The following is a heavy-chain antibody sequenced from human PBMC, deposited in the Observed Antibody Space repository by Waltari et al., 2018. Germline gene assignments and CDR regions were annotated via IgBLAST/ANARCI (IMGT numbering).Heavy chain of an antibody. J-gene: IGHJ4*02. V-gene: IGHV3-23*01. CDR2: ISRSGSGS. CDR1: GVPFSPYA. Sequence: EVQLLESGGGLVQPGGSLRLSCVASGVPFSPYAMSWVRQGPGKGLEWVSVISRSGSGSHYADSVKGRFITSRDNSKNTLDLQMSNLRVEDTAIYYCAIFGYSYGYAEYWGLGTLVTVSS. CDR3: AIFGYSYGYAEY. D-gene: IGHD5-18*01.